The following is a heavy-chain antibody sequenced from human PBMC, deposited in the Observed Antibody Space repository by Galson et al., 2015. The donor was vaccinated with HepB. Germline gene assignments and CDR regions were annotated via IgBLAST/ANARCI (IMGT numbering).Heavy chain of an antibody. CDR2: ISSNGGST. D-gene: IGHD1-7*01. CDR1: GFTFSSYD. V-gene: IGHV3-64D*06. J-gene: IGHJ6*02. CDR3: VKDHGYNWNSFLPSYYYYGMDV. Sequence: SLRLSCAASGFTFSSYDMHWVRQAPGKGLEYVSAISSNGGSTYYADSVKGRFTISRDNSKNTLYLQMSSLRAEDTAVYYCVKDHGYNWNSFLPSYYYYGMDVWGQGTRSPSP.